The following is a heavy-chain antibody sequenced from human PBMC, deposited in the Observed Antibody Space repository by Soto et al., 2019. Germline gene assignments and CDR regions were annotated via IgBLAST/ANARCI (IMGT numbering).Heavy chain of an antibody. CDR3: AKDRGIFDYHALDV. CDR2: ISGSGGST. J-gene: IGHJ6*02. CDR1: GFTFSSYA. V-gene: IGHV3-23*01. Sequence: EVQLFESGGGLVQPGGSLRLSCAASGFTFSSYAMSWVRQAPGKGLEWVSAISGSGGSTYYADSVKGRFTISRDNSKNTLYLQVNSLRAEDTAVYYCAKDRGIFDYHALDVWGQGTTVTVSS. D-gene: IGHD3-16*01.